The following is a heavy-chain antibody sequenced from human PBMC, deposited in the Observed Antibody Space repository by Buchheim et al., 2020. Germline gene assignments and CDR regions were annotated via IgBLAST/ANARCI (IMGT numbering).Heavy chain of an antibody. Sequence: QVQLVESGGGVVQPGRSLRLSCAASGFTFSSYGMHWVRQAPGKGLEWVAVISYDGSNKYYADSVKGRFTISRDNSKNTRYLQMNSLRAEDTAVYYCAKGDGMDVWGQGTT. V-gene: IGHV3-30*18. CDR2: ISYDGSNK. CDR1: GFTFSSYG. J-gene: IGHJ6*02. CDR3: AKGDGMDV.